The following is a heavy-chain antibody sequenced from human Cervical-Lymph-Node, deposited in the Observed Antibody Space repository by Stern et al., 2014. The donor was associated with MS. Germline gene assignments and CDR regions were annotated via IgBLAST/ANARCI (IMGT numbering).Heavy chain of an antibody. V-gene: IGHV1-69*01. CDR2: LIPIFGTG. J-gene: IGHJ6*02. D-gene: IGHD1-26*01. Sequence: VQLVESGAEVQKPGSSVKVSCKDSGGTFSSYAISRARQAPGHGLVWMGGLIPIFGTGNSAQKCQGRVTITADESTSAAYRELSSLRSEDTAVYYCARGELKEGLVRGMDVWGQGTTVTVSS. CDR3: ARGELKEGLVRGMDV. CDR1: GGTFSSYA.